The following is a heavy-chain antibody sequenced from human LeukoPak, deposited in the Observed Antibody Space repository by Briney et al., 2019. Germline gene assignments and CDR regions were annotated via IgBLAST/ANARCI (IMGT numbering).Heavy chain of an antibody. CDR3: ARDNGXGELFXXPXAFXI. CDR2: YSGST. J-gene: IGHJ3*02. D-gene: IGHD1-26*01. V-gene: IGHV4-59*01. Sequence: YSGSTXYNPSLKSRVXXSVDTSKNQFSLKLSSVTAADTAVYYCARDNGXGELFXXPXAFXIXGXXXXXXXXS.